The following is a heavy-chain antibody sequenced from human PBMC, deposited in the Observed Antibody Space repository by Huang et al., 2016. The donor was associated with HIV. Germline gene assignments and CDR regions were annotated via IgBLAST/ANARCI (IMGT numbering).Heavy chain of an antibody. D-gene: IGHD6-19*01. CDR1: GFTFRDNP. V-gene: IGHV3-30*14. J-gene: IGHJ4*02. Sequence: QVQLVESGGGVVQPGRSLRLSCAVSGFTFRDNPMHWVRQAPGKGLEWVAVISCDGRNKFYVDFVRGRFTISRDNSKNILYLQLNSLTPADTSIYYCARDTTTVAGLDFWGQGALVTVSS. CDR2: ISCDGRNK. CDR3: ARDTTTVAGLDF.